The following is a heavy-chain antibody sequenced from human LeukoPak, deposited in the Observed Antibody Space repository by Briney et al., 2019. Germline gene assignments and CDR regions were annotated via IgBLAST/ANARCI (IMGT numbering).Heavy chain of an antibody. V-gene: IGHV3-30*02. CDR3: AREDTMVRGAIGFDY. CDR1: GFTFSSYG. CDR2: IRYDGSNK. Sequence: GGSLRLSCAASGFTFSSYGMHWVRQAPGKGLEWVAFIRYDGSNKYYADSVKGRFTISRDNSKNTLYLQMNSLRAEDTAVYYCAREDTMVRGAIGFDYWGQGTLVTVSS. D-gene: IGHD3-10*01. J-gene: IGHJ4*02.